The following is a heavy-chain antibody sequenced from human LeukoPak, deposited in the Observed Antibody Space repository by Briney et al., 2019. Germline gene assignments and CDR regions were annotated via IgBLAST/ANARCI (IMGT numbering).Heavy chain of an antibody. Sequence: GGSLRLSCAASGFTFSSYSMNWVRQAPGKGLEWVSSISSSSSYIYYADSVKGRFTISRDNAKYSLYLQMNSLRAEDTAVYYCARDLRSQVGREGIFWGQGTLVTVSS. CDR1: GFTFSSYS. CDR2: ISSSSSYI. CDR3: ARDLRSQVGREGIF. V-gene: IGHV3-21*01. J-gene: IGHJ4*02.